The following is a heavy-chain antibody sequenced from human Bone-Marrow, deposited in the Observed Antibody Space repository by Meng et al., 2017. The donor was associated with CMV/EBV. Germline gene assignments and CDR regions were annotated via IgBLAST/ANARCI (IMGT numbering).Heavy chain of an antibody. V-gene: IGHV4-34*01. CDR1: GGSFRGYY. CDR3: ARGGKSDIVVVPAAMKRATAFDY. D-gene: IGHD2-2*01. Sequence: SETLSLTCAVYGGSFRGYYWSWIRQPPGKGLEWIGEINHSGSTNYNPSLKSRVTISVDTSKNQFSLKLSSVTAADTAVYYCARGGKSDIVVVPAAMKRATAFDYWGQGTLVTVSS. J-gene: IGHJ4*02. CDR2: INHSGST.